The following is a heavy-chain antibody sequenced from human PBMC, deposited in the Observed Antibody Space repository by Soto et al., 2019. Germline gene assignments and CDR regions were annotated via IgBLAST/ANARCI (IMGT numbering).Heavy chain of an antibody. CDR3: ARDWGIGDYGMDV. V-gene: IGHV3-33*01. D-gene: IGHD3-16*01. CDR2: IWYDGSNK. CDR1: GFTFSSYG. J-gene: IGHJ6*04. Sequence: SLRLSCASSGFTFSSYGMHWVRQAPGKGLEWVAVIWYDGSNKYYADSVKGRFTISRDNSKNTLYLQMNSLRAEDTAVYYCARDWGIGDYGMDVWAKGPRSPSPQ.